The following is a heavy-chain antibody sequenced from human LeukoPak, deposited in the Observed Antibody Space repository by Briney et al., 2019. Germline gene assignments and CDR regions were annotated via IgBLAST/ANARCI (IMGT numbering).Heavy chain of an antibody. CDR1: GFTFSDYA. J-gene: IGHJ4*02. D-gene: IGHD6-13*01. Sequence: GGSLRLSCAASGFTFSDYAMSWVRQAPGKGLEWLSVISGGSSGSTYYADSVTGRFTVSRDNSKNTLYLQMNSLRAEDTAVYYCAKDRGGSSSWYYFDYWGQGTLVTVSS. V-gene: IGHV3-23*01. CDR2: ISGGSSGST. CDR3: AKDRGGSSSWYYFDY.